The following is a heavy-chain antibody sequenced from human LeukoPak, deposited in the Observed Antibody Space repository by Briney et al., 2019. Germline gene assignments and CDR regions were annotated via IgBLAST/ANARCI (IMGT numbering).Heavy chain of an antibody. CDR1: GGSFSGYY. Sequence: SETLSLTCAVYGGSFSGYYWSWIRQPPGKGLEWIGEINHSGSTNYNPSLKSRVTISVDTSKNQFSLKLSSVTAADTAVYYCARGGLYARFLPSYAFDIWGQGTMVTVSS. J-gene: IGHJ3*02. D-gene: IGHD2/OR15-2a*01. V-gene: IGHV4-34*01. CDR2: INHSGST. CDR3: ARGGLYARFLPSYAFDI.